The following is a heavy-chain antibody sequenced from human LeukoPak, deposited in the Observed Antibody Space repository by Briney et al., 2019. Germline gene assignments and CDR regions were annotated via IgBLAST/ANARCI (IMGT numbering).Heavy chain of an antibody. V-gene: IGHV1-46*01. CDR1: GYTFTSYY. CDR3: ARTRADYGDYYYYYGMDV. J-gene: IGHJ6*02. D-gene: IGHD4-17*01. Sequence: AASVKVSCKASGYTFTSYYMHWVRQAPGQGLEWMGIINPSGGSTSYAQKFQGRVTMTRDTSTSTVYMELSSLRSEDTAVYYCARTRADYGDYYYYYGMDVWGQGTAVTVSS. CDR2: INPSGGST.